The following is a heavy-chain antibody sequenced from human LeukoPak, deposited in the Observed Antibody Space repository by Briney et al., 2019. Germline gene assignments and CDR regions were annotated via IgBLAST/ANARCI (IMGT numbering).Heavy chain of an antibody. V-gene: IGHV3-23*01. D-gene: IGHD6-13*01. J-gene: IGHJ6*02. CDR3: ARDGIAAAGQYYCYGMDV. CDR1: GFTFSSYA. CDR2: ISGSGGST. Sequence: GGSLRLSCAASGFTFSSYAINWVRQAPGKGLEWVSGISGSGGSTYYADSVKGRFTISRDNSKNTLYMQMNSLRAEDTAVYYCARDGIAAAGQYYCYGMDVWGQGTTVTVSS.